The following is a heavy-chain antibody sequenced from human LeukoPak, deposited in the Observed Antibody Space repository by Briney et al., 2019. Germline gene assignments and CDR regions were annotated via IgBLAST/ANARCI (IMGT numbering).Heavy chain of an antibody. CDR2: ISAYNGNT. Sequence: ASVKVSCMASGYTFTSYGISWVRQAPGQGLEWMGWISAYNGNTNYAQKLQGRVTMTTDTSTSTAYMELRSLRSDDTAVYYCARGAYYDILTGLLDYWGQGTLVTVSS. V-gene: IGHV1-18*04. J-gene: IGHJ4*02. D-gene: IGHD3-9*01. CDR3: ARGAYYDILTGLLDY. CDR1: GYTFTSYG.